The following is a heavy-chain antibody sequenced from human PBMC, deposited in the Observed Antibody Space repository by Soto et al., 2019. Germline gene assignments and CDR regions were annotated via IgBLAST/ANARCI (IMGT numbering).Heavy chain of an antibody. CDR3: ARDAYGGYSYGSNS. CDR1: GGTFSSYT. D-gene: IGHD5-18*01. J-gene: IGHJ5*02. V-gene: IGHV1-69*08. CDR2: IIPILGIA. Sequence: QVQLVQSGAEVKKPGSSVKVSSKASGGTFSSYTISWVRQAPGQGLEWMGRIIPILGIANYAQKFQGRVTITADKSTSTAYMELSSLRSGDTAVYYGARDAYGGYSYGSNSWGQGTLVTVSS.